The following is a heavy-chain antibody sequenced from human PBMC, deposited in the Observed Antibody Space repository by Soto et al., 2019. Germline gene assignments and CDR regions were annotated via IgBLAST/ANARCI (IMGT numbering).Heavy chain of an antibody. CDR3: ARANENYYGMDV. CDR1: GYTFTGYY. Sequence: GASVKVSCKASGYTFTGYYMHWVRQAPGQGLEWMGWINPNSGGTNYAQKFQGWVTMTRDTPISTAYMELSRLRSDDTAVYYCARANENYYGMDVWGQGTTVTVSS. J-gene: IGHJ6*02. CDR2: INPNSGGT. V-gene: IGHV1-2*04. D-gene: IGHD1-1*01.